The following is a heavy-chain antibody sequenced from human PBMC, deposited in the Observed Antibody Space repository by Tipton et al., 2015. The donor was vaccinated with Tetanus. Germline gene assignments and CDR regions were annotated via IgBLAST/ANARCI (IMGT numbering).Heavy chain of an antibody. J-gene: IGHJ6*02. CDR1: SASISSSDFS. Sequence: TLSLTCTVSSASISSSDFSWGWIRQPPGGGLEWIGTVYYSGSTYYNPPLKSRVAISVDTSKNRFSLRLSSVTAADPAVYYCARLSIASTGTYGLTFYYGMDVWGPGTTVTVSS. V-gene: IGHV4-39*02. CDR3: ARLSIASTGTYGLTFYYGMDV. CDR2: VYYSGST. D-gene: IGHD6-13*01.